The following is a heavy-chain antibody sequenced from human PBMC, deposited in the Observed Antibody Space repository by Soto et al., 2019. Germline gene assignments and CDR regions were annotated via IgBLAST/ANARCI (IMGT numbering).Heavy chain of an antibody. Sequence: SETLSLTCAVSGGSISSGRYPWSWIRQPPGKGLEWIGYISHSGNTYYNPSLKSRVTISVDGSKNEFSLRLRSVTAADTAVYYCARWVYYYGMDVWGQGTTVTVSS. CDR2: ISHSGNT. CDR3: ARWVYYYGMDV. J-gene: IGHJ6*02. CDR1: GGSISSGRYP. V-gene: IGHV4-30-2*01.